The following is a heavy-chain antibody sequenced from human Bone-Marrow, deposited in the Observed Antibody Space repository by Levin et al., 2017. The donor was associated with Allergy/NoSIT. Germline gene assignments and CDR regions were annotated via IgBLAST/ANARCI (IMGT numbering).Heavy chain of an antibody. CDR3: ARGMAGNWNYGVFDY. Sequence: SCAASGLTFSPYAMAWVRQAPGKGLEWVSAISGSGGGTYYADSVKGRFTISRDNSKNTLFLQMHSLRAEETAVYYCARGMAGNWNYGVFDYWGQGALVTVSS. V-gene: IGHV3-23*01. D-gene: IGHD1-7*01. J-gene: IGHJ4*02. CDR2: ISGSGGGT. CDR1: GLTFSPYA.